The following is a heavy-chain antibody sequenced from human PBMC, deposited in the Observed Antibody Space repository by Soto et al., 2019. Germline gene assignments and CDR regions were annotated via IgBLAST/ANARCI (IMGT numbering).Heavy chain of an antibody. Sequence: QVQLVESGGGVVQPGRSLRLSCPASGFTFSHYGIHWVRQAPGKGLEWLAVISYDGSNKHYADSVKGRFTVSRDNSKNTLYLQMNSLRAEYTAVYFCARYSGKYQGPIDYWGQGTLVTVSS. J-gene: IGHJ4*02. V-gene: IGHV3-30*03. CDR1: GFTFSHYG. CDR2: ISYDGSNK. D-gene: IGHD1-26*01. CDR3: ARYSGKYQGPIDY.